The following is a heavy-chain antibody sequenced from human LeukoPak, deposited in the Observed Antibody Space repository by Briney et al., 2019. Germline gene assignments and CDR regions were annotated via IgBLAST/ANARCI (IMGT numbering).Heavy chain of an antibody. D-gene: IGHD6-6*01. V-gene: IGHV3-30*01. CDR2: ISYDGSNK. J-gene: IGHJ4*02. CDR3: ARQYSSSYTIDY. CDR1: GFIFSSYA. Sequence: PGRSLRLSCAASGFIFSSYAIHWVRQAPGEGLEWVALISYDGSNKYYADSVKGRFTISRDNSKNTLYLQMNSLRAEDTAVYYCARQYSSSYTIDYWGQGALVTVSS.